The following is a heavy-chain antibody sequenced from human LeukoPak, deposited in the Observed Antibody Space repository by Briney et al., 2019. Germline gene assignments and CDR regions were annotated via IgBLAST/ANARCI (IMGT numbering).Heavy chain of an antibody. CDR1: GFTFSSYA. CDR3: VRVRATQVIDY. V-gene: IGHV3-23*01. CDR2: ISGGGGST. J-gene: IGHJ4*02. D-gene: IGHD1-26*01. Sequence: GGALRLSCAASGFTFSSYAMSWVRQAPGKGLEWVSAISGGGGSTYYADSVKGRFTISRDNSKNTLYLQMNSLRAEDTAVYYCVRVRATQVIDYWGQGTLVTVSS.